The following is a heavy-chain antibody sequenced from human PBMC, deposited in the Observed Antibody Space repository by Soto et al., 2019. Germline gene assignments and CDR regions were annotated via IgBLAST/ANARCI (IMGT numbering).Heavy chain of an antibody. CDR3: VGITMVRGVPGPDY. CDR2: ISAYNGNT. D-gene: IGHD3-10*01. CDR1: GYTFTSYG. V-gene: IGHV1-18*01. J-gene: IGHJ4*02. Sequence: GASVKVSCKASGYTFTSYGISWVRQAPGQGLEWMGWISAYNGNTNYAQKLQGRVTMTTDTSTSTAYMELRSLRSDDTAVYYCVGITMVRGVPGPDYWGQGILVTVSS.